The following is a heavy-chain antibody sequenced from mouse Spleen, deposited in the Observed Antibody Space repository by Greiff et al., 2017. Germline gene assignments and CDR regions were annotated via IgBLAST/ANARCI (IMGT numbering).Heavy chain of an antibody. J-gene: IGHJ4*01. CDR3: AFITTVVSPYAMDY. Sequence: QVQLQQPGAELVRPGTSVKLSCKASGYTFTSYWLHWVKQRPGQGLEWIGVIDPSDSYTNYNQKFKGKATLTVDTSSSTAYMQLSSLTSEDSAVYYCAFITTVVSPYAMDYWGQGTSVTVSS. V-gene: IGHV1-59*01. D-gene: IGHD1-1*01. CDR1: GYTFTSYW. CDR2: IDPSDSYT.